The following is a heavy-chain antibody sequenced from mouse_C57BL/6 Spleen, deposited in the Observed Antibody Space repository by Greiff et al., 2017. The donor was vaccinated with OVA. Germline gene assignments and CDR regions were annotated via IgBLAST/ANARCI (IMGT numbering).Heavy chain of an antibody. Sequence: EVKLVESGGGLVKPGGSLKLSCAASGFTFSSYSMSWVRQTPEKRLVWVATISRGGGNTYYPDSVKGRFTISRDNAKNTLYLQMSSLRSEDTALYYGARGYYGSRGYFDVWGTGTTVTVSS. V-gene: IGHV5-9*01. CDR3: ARGYYGSRGYFDV. D-gene: IGHD1-1*01. CDR1: GFTFSSYS. CDR2: ISRGGGNT. J-gene: IGHJ1*03.